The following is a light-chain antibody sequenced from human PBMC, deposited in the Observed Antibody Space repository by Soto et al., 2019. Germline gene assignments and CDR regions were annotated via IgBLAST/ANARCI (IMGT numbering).Light chain of an antibody. V-gene: IGKV3-15*01. CDR1: QSVDGK. CDR2: GAS. J-gene: IGKJ4*01. CDR3: QQYANRPPLT. Sequence: IVMTQSPVTLSVSSGERATPSCRASQSVDGKLAWYQQKPGQAPRLLIYGASTRATGIPARFSGSGSGTEFTLTISSLQSEDFAVYYCQQYANRPPLTFGGGTKVDIK.